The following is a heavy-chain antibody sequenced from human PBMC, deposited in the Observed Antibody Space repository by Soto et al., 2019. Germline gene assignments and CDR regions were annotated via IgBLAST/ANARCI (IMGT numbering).Heavy chain of an antibody. Sequence: EVQLVESGGGLVLPGRSLRLSCTVSGFTFGDYVMSWFRQAPGKGLEWVGFIRSKPYTGTSEYAASVKGRFTISRDDSKGIAYLQMSSLKTEDTAVYYCARDAAVAANGYYFDYWGQGTLFTVSS. CDR2: IRSKPYTGTS. J-gene: IGHJ4*02. D-gene: IGHD6-19*01. CDR3: ARDAAVAANGYYFDY. V-gene: IGHV3-49*03. CDR1: GFTFGDYV.